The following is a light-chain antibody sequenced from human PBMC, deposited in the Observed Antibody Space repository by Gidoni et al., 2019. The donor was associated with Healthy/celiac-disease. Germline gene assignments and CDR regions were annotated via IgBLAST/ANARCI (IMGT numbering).Light chain of an antibody. CDR1: SSNIGAGYD. CDR3: QSFDSGLSGPVV. Sequence: QSVLTQPPSVSGAPGHGVTISFTGASSNIGAGYDVHWYQQLPGSAPKLLIFGNTNRPSGVPDRFSSSKSGASASLAITGLQAEDEADYYCQSFDSGLSGPVVFGGGTKLTVL. CDR2: GNT. V-gene: IGLV1-40*01. J-gene: IGLJ2*01.